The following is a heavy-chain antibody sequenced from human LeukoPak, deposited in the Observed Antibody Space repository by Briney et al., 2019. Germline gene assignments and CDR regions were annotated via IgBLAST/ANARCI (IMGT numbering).Heavy chain of an antibody. Sequence: PGGSLRVSCAASGFIFSKTDMHWVRQAPGKGLEWVGFIRYDGVDKFYVDSVKGRFTISRDNSRNTLYLQMGSLRGEDTALNYCAKNRVGQTYADGFETWGQGTMVIVSS. J-gene: IGHJ3*01. D-gene: IGHD5-24*01. CDR2: IRYDGVDK. CDR1: GFIFSKTD. CDR3: AKNRVGQTYADGFET. V-gene: IGHV3-30*02.